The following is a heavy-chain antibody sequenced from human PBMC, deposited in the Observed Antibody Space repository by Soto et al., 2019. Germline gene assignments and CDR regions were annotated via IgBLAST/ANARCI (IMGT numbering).Heavy chain of an antibody. CDR2: IRSKTNSYAT. Sequence: GGSLRLSCAASGFTFSGSAMHWVRQASGKGLEWVGRIRSKTNSYATAYAASVKGRFTISRDDSKNTAYLQMNSLKTEDTAVYYCTSWNWNPFDYWGQGTTVTVSS. CDR1: GFTFSGSA. V-gene: IGHV3-73*01. CDR3: TSWNWNPFDY. D-gene: IGHD1-1*01. J-gene: IGHJ4*02.